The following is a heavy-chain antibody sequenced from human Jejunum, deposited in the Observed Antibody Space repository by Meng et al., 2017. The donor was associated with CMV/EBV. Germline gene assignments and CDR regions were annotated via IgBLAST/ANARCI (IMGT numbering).Heavy chain of an antibody. D-gene: IGHD3-10*01. CDR2: ISGDDGNET. J-gene: IGHJ4*02. CDR1: FTFSTYA. V-gene: IGHV3-74*01. Sequence: FTFSTYAIYGVRKAPGKGLEWVSRISGDDGNETSYADSEKGRFSISRENAKNTVYLQMNSLRGEDTAVYYCVKAYGSGTFSFGTWGQGTLVTVSS. CDR3: VKAYGSGTFSFGT.